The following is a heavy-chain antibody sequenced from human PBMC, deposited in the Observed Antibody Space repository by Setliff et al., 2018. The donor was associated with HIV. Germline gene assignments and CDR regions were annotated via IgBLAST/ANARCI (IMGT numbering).Heavy chain of an antibody. CDR3: ASSNYRFVYFDY. Sequence: SETLSLTCAVYGGSFSGHYWTWIRQPPGKGLEWIGEINHSGSTTYNPSLKSRVTISVDTSKNQFSLKLSSVTAADTAVYYCASSNYRFVYFDYWGQGTLVTVSS. CDR2: INHSGST. V-gene: IGHV4-34*01. J-gene: IGHJ4*02. CDR1: GGSFSGHY. D-gene: IGHD1-7*01.